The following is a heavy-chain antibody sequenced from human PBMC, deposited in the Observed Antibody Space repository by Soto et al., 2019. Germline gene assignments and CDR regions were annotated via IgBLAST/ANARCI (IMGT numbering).Heavy chain of an antibody. Sequence: SETLSLTFVVSGGSISSDNWWSWVRQPPGKGLEWIGEIYNSVSTNNNTSLKSRVTISVEKSKNQFSLKLSSVTAADTAVYYCARSLYDSSGYPDTTLDYWGQGTLVTVSS. CDR2: IYNSVST. CDR3: ARSLYDSSGYPDTTLDY. V-gene: IGHV4-4*02. CDR1: GGSISSDNW. D-gene: IGHD3-22*01. J-gene: IGHJ4*02.